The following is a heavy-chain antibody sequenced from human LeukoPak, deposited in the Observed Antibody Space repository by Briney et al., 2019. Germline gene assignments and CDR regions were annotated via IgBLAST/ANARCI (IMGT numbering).Heavy chain of an antibody. Sequence: SETLSLTCAVSGGSISSGGYSWSWIRQPPGKGLEWIGYIYHSGSTYYNPSLKSRVTISVDRSKNQFSLKLSSVTAADTAVYYCARAYPLFDPWGQGTLVTVSS. CDR3: ARAYPLFDP. J-gene: IGHJ5*02. CDR2: IYHSGST. V-gene: IGHV4-30-2*01. D-gene: IGHD2-2*02. CDR1: GGSISSGGYS.